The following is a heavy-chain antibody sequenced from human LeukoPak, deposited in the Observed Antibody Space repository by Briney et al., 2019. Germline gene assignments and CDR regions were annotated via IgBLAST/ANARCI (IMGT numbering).Heavy chain of an antibody. CDR1: GFTFSGYG. J-gene: IGHJ4*02. D-gene: IGHD6-25*01. CDR2: ISYDGSNK. V-gene: IGHV3-30*03. CDR3: ARGNPSSAGVLDY. Sequence: GGSLRLSCAASGFTFSGYGMHWVRQAPGKGLEWVAVISYDGSNKYYADSVKGRFTISRDNSKNTLYVQMNSLRAEDTAVYYCARGNPSSAGVLDYWGQGTLVTVSS.